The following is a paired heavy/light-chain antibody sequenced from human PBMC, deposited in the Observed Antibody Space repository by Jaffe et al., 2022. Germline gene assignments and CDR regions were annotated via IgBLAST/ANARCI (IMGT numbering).Heavy chain of an antibody. CDR3: ARHSAYDCSGGSCYGDPQEGFDY. J-gene: IGHJ4*02. CDR1: GGSISSSSYY. D-gene: IGHD2-15*01. CDR2: IYYSGST. Sequence: QLQLQESGPGLVKPSETLSLTCTVSGGSISSSSYYWGWIRQPPGKGLEWIGSIYYSGSTYYNPSLKSRVTISVDTSKNQFSLKLSSVTAADTAVYYCARHSAYDCSGGSCYGDPQEGFDYWGQGTLVTVSS. V-gene: IGHV4-39*01.
Light chain of an antibody. CDR3: QSADSSGTYEV. Sequence: SYELTQPPSVSVSPGQTARITCSGDALPKQYAYWYQQKPGQAPVLVIYKDSERPSGIPERFSGSSSGTTVTLTISGVQAEDEADYYCQSADSSGTYEVFGGGTKLTVL. V-gene: IGLV3-25*03. J-gene: IGLJ3*02. CDR2: KDS. CDR1: ALPKQY.